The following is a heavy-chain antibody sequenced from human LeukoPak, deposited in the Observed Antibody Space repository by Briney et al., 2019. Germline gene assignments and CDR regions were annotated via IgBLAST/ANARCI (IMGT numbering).Heavy chain of an antibody. CDR2: INSDGSST. Sequence: GGSLRLSCAASGFTFSGYWMYWVRQAPGKGLVWVSLINSDGSSTNYADSVKGRFTISRDNAKNTLYLQVNSLRADDSAVYYCARHLGTYSDHWGQGTLVTVSS. CDR1: GFTFSGYW. CDR3: ARHLGTYSDH. D-gene: IGHD7-27*01. J-gene: IGHJ4*02. V-gene: IGHV3-74*01.